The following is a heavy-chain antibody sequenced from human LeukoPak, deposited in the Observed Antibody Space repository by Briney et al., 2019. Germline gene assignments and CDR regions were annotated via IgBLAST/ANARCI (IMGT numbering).Heavy chain of an antibody. D-gene: IGHD1-26*01. CDR2: INSDGSST. CDR3: ARGCVGTRYYYYGMDV. J-gene: IGHJ6*02. Sequence: GGSLRLSCAASGFTFSSYWMHWVRQAPGKGLVWVSRINSDGSSTSYADSVKGRFTISRDNAKRTLYPQMNSLRAEDTAVYYCARGCVGTRYYYYGMDVWGQGTTVTVSS. V-gene: IGHV3-74*01. CDR1: GFTFSSYW.